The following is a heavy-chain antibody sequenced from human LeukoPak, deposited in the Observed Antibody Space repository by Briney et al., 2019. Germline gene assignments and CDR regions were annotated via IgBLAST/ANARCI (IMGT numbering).Heavy chain of an antibody. V-gene: IGHV1-2*02. CDR3: ARTGYYEVFGVVTKTLFDY. CDR2: INPNSGGT. J-gene: IGHJ4*02. Sequence: ASVKVSCKASGYTFTGYYMHWVRQAPGQGLEWMGWINPNSGGTNYAQKFQGRVTMTRDTSISTAYMELSRLRSDDTAVYYCARTGYYEVFGVVTKTLFDYWGQGTLVTVSS. CDR1: GYTFTGYY. D-gene: IGHD3-3*01.